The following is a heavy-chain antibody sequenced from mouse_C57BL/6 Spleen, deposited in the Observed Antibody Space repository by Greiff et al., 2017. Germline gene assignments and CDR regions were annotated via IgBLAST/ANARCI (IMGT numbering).Heavy chain of an antibody. V-gene: IGHV5-17*01. Sequence: DVHLVESGGGLVKPGGSLKLSCAASGFTFSDYGMHWVRQAPEKGLEWVAYISSGSSTIYYADTVKGRFTISRDNAKNTLFLQMTSLRSEDTAMYYCARGYPQGYFDVWGTGTTVTVSS. D-gene: IGHD1-2*01. CDR2: ISSGSSTI. CDR1: GFTFSDYG. J-gene: IGHJ1*03. CDR3: ARGYPQGYFDV.